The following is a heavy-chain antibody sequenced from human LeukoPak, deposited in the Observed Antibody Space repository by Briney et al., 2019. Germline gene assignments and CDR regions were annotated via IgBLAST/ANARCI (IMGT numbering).Heavy chain of an antibody. CDR1: GFTFSVYW. CDR2: INSDGSST. V-gene: IGHV3-74*01. D-gene: IGHD5-12*01. J-gene: IGHJ6*02. Sequence: PGGSLRLSCAASGFTFSVYWMHWVRQAPGKGLVWVSRINSDGSSTCYADSVKGRFTISRDNSKNTLYLQMNSLRAEDTAAYYFARARSGCCGSEPHNYYYYGMDVWGQGTTVTVSS. CDR3: ARARSGCCGSEPHNYYYYGMDV.